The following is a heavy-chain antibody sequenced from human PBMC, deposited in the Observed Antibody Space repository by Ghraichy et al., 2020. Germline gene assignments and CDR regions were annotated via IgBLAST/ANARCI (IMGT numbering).Heavy chain of an antibody. CDR3: TTFAAGATVP. CDR1: GFTFSSAW. V-gene: IGHV3-15*01. Sequence: GGSLRLSCAASGFTFSSAWMSWVRTAPGKGPEWVCRIKSKTDGGTKDYLAPVNGRFTISRDDSKNTLYLQMNSLKIEDTVVYYCTTFAAGATVPWGLGTLVTVSS. CDR2: IKSKTDGGTK. J-gene: IGHJ5*02. D-gene: IGHD1-26*01.